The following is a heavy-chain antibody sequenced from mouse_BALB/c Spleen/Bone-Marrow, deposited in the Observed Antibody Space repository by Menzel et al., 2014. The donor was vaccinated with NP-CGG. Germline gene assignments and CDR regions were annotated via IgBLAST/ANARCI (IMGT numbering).Heavy chain of an antibody. V-gene: IGHV5-12-2*01. J-gene: IGHJ4*01. D-gene: IGHD2-14*01. CDR1: GFTFNSNT. CDR2: ITNGGGAT. CDR3: ARPRYPFYAMDS. Sequence: VQLKESGGGLVQPGRTLKLSCAASGFTFNSNTMSWVRQTPEKRLEWVAYITNGGGATYYLDTVKGRFTISRDSAKNTLYLQMSSLKSEDTAMYYCARPRYPFYAMDSWGQGTSVTVSS.